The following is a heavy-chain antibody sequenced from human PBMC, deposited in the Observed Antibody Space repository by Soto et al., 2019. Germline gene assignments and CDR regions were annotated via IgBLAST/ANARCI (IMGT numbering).Heavy chain of an antibody. V-gene: IGHV1-69*13. CDR1: GGTFSSYA. Sequence: SVKVSCKASGGTFSSYAISWVRQAPGQGLEWMGGIIPIFGTANYAQKFQGRVTITADESTSTAYMELSSLRSEDTAVYYCARSNHGDYVPNYYYYGMDVWGQGTTVTVSS. CDR2: IIPIFGTA. CDR3: ARSNHGDYVPNYYYYGMDV. J-gene: IGHJ6*02. D-gene: IGHD4-17*01.